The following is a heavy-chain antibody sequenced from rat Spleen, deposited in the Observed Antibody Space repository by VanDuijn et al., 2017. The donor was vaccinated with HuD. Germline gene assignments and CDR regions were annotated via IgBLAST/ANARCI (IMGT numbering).Heavy chain of an antibody. CDR2: ISYDGGST. D-gene: IGHD1-6*01. CDR1: GFTFSDYY. CDR3: TTDMYTTDYYYVGYVMDA. Sequence: EVQLVESGGGLVQPGRSLKLSCAASGFTFSDYYMAWVRQAPTKGLEWVASISYDGGSTYYRDSVKGRFTISRDNAKSSLYLQMDSLRSEDTATYYCTTDMYTTDYYYVGYVMDAWGQGASVTVSS. V-gene: IGHV5-20*01. J-gene: IGHJ4*01.